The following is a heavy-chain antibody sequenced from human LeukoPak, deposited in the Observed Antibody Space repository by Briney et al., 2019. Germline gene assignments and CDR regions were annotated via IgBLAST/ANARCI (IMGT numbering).Heavy chain of an antibody. Sequence: ASVNVSCKASGYTFTSYDINWVRQATGQGREWMGWMNPNSGNTGYAQKFQGRVTMTRNTSISTAYMELSSLRSEDTAVYYCARGLNIVATITQHWFDPWGQGTLVTASS. V-gene: IGHV1-8*01. CDR3: ARGLNIVATITQHWFDP. D-gene: IGHD5-12*01. J-gene: IGHJ5*02. CDR2: MNPNSGNT. CDR1: GYTFTSYD.